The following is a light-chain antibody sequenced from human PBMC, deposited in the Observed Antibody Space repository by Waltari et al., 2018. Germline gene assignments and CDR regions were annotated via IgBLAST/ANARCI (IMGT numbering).Light chain of an antibody. V-gene: IGKV1-33*01. CDR1: QDIRNY. J-gene: IGKJ4*01. CDR2: DAS. Sequence: DIQMTQSPSSLSASVGDRVTITCQASQDIRNYVNWYRQKPGDAPKLLIYDASNLETGVPSRFSGGGSGTQFAFTISSLQPEDIATYFCQQYDSLPLTFGGGTKVEIK. CDR3: QQYDSLPLT.